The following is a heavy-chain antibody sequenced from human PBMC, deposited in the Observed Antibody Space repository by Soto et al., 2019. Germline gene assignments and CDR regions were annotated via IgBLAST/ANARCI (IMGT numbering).Heavy chain of an antibody. D-gene: IGHD3-10*01. CDR1: GDSISNGHW. Sequence: QVQLQESGPGLVKPSGILSLTCAVSGDSISNGHWWGWVRQPPGRGLEWIGEIYHSGTTNYSPSLKSRVAIFVDKSKNLFSLELRSVTAAGTAVYYCARAGTWFGDPGGIDYWGQGTLVTVSS. J-gene: IGHJ4*02. CDR2: IYHSGTT. V-gene: IGHV4-4*02. CDR3: ARAGTWFGDPGGIDY.